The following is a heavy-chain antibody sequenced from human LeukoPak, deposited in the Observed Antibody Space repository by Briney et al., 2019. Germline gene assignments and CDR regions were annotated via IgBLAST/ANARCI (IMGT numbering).Heavy chain of an antibody. J-gene: IGHJ5*02. Sequence: GASVKVSCKVSGYTLTELSMHWVRQAPGKGLEWMGGFDPEDGETIYAQKFQGRVTMTEDTSTDTAYMELSSLRSEDTAVYYCVTGHIVATPPWSWGQGTLVTVSS. V-gene: IGHV1-24*01. D-gene: IGHD5-12*01. CDR3: VTGHIVATPPWS. CDR2: FDPEDGET. CDR1: GYTLTELS.